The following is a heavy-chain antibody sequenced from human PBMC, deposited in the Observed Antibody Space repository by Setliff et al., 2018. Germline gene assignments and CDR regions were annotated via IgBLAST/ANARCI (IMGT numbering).Heavy chain of an antibody. J-gene: IGHJ4*02. D-gene: IGHD6-19*01. Sequence: LRLSCAVSGFIFSSYEMNWVRQAPGKGLEWVSSITTSGSATYYAESVKGRFTISRDNARNSVYLQMNSLRAEDAAVYYCATSDWYAAFDHWGQGTLVTVSS. V-gene: IGHV3-48*03. CDR3: ATSDWYAAFDH. CDR2: ITTSGSAT. CDR1: GFIFSSYE.